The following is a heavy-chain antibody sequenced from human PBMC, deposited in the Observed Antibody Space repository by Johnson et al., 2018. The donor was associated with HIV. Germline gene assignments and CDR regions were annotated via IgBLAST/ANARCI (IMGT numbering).Heavy chain of an antibody. Sequence: QVQLVESGGGLVQPGGSLKLACAASGFTFSDYYMSWIRQAPGKGLEWVSYISSSGSTIYYADSVKGRFTISRDNAKNSLYLQMNSLRAEDTAVYYCARSYISSSHDAFDIWGQGTMVTVSS. V-gene: IGHV3-11*04. CDR3: ARSYISSSHDAFDI. J-gene: IGHJ3*02. D-gene: IGHD6-6*01. CDR2: ISSSGSTI. CDR1: GFTFSDYY.